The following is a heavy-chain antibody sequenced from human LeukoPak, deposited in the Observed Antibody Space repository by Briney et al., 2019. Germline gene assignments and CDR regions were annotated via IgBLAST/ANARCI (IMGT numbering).Heavy chain of an antibody. V-gene: IGHV3-43D*04. CDR3: AKGDRGLSAYYYYYYMDV. Sequence: GGSLRLSCAASGFTFDDYGMHWVRRAPGKGLEWVSLITWDGVTTYYADSVKGRFTISRDNSKNTLYLQMNSLRAEDTAVYYCAKGDRGLSAYYYYYYMDVWGKGTTVTVSS. J-gene: IGHJ6*03. D-gene: IGHD3-16*02. CDR1: GFTFDDYG. CDR2: ITWDGVTT.